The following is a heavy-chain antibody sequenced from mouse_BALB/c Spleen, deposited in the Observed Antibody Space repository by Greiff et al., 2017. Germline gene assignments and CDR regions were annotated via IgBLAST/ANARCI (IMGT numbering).Heavy chain of an antibody. V-gene: IGHV1-87*01. D-gene: IGHD2-4*01. CDR1: GYTFTSYW. CDR2: IYPGDGDT. J-gene: IGHJ1*01. Sequence: QVQLQQSGAELARPGASVKLSCKASGYTFTSYWMQWVKQRPGQGLEWIGAIYPGDGDTRYTQKFKGKATLTADKSSSTAYMQLSSLASEDSAVYYCARDLYDYGYWYFDVWGAGTTVTVSS. CDR3: ARDLYDYGYWYFDV.